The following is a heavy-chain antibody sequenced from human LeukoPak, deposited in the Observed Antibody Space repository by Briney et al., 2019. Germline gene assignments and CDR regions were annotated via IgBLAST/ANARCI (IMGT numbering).Heavy chain of an antibody. V-gene: IGHV1-69*13. CDR3: AKDIHNFDWSHTGFDY. Sequence: GASVKDSCKASGGTFSNYGIGWVRQAPGQGLEWLGGIIPISGTANSAQNFQGRVTITADESTTTAYMELSSLRAEDTALYYCAKDIHNFDWSHTGFDYWGQGTLVTVSS. D-gene: IGHD3-9*01. CDR2: IIPISGTA. J-gene: IGHJ4*02. CDR1: GGTFSNYG.